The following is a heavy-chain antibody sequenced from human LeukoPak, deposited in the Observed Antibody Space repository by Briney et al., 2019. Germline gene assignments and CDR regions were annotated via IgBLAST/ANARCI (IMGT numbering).Heavy chain of an antibody. CDR3: ARSFSYSGSYYD. J-gene: IGHJ4*02. Sequence: GGSLRLSCSASGFTVSSNYMSWVRQAPGKGLEWVSVIYSGGSTYYADSVKGRFTISRDNSKNTLYLQMNSLRAEDTAVYYCARSFSYSGSYYDWGQGTLVTVSS. CDR2: IYSGGST. V-gene: IGHV3-53*01. D-gene: IGHD1-26*01. CDR1: GFTVSSNY.